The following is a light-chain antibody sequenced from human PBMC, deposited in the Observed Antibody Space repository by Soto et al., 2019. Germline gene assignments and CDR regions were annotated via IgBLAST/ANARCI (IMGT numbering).Light chain of an antibody. V-gene: IGKV1-39*01. Sequence: IQMTQSPSALSASVGDRVTITCRASQSISSYLNWYQQKPGKAPKLRIYAASSLQTGVPSRFSGSGSGTDFTLTISSLQPEDFATYYCQQSYSTPRSTCGGGTKVEIK. CDR3: QQSYSTPRST. CDR1: QSISSY. J-gene: IGKJ4*02. CDR2: AAS.